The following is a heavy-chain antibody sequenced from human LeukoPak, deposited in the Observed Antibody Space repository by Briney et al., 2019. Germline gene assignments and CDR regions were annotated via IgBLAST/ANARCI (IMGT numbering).Heavy chain of an antibody. CDR3: ARGSVGSGWAFDY. V-gene: IGHV4-34*01. CDR2: INHSGST. J-gene: IGHJ4*02. D-gene: IGHD6-19*01. Sequence: SETLSLTCAVYGGSFSVYYWSWIRQPPGKGLERIGEINHSGSTNYNPSLKSRVTISVDTSKNQFSLKLSSVTAADTAVYYCARGSVGSGWAFDYWGQGTLVTVSS. CDR1: GGSFSVYY.